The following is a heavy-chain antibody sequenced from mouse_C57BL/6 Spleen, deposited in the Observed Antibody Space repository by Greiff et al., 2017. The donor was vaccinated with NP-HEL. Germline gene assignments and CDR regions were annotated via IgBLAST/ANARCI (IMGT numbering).Heavy chain of an antibody. CDR1: GYTFTSYW. Sequence: QVQLKQPGAELVKPGASVKLSCKASGYTFTSYWMHWVKQRPGQGLEWIGMIHPNSGSTNYNEKFKSKATLTVDKSSSTAYMQLSSLTSEDSAVYYCARDDYDPSYAMDYWGQGTSVTVSS. CDR2: IHPNSGST. J-gene: IGHJ4*01. D-gene: IGHD2-4*01. V-gene: IGHV1-64*01. CDR3: ARDDYDPSYAMDY.